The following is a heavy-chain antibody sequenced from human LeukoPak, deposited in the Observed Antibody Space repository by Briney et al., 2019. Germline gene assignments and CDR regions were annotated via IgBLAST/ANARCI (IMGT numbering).Heavy chain of an antibody. Sequence: QSGGSLRLSCAASGFTFSTYAMSWVRQAPGKGLEWVSGISGSGNIYYADSVKGRFTISRDNSKNSLFLQMNSLRAEDTAVYSCAKHYSSGYYYDAFDIWGQGTMVTVSS. CDR3: AKHYSSGYYYDAFDI. CDR2: ISGSGNI. CDR1: GFTFSTYA. J-gene: IGHJ3*02. V-gene: IGHV3-23*01. D-gene: IGHD3-22*01.